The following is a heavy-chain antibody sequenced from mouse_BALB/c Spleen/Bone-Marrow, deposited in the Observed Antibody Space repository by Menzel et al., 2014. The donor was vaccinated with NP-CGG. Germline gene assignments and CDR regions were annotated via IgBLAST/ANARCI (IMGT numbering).Heavy chain of an antibody. J-gene: IGHJ2*01. D-gene: IGHD1-1*01. V-gene: IGHV14-3*02. CDR2: IDPANGNT. CDR1: GFNIKDTY. Sequence: EVQLQLSGAELVKPGASVKLSCTASGFNIKDTYMHWVKQRPEQGLEWIGRIDPANGNTKYDPKFQGKATITADTSSNTAYLQLSSLTSEDTAVYYCARYYYGSSLFDYWGQGTTLTVSS. CDR3: ARYYYGSSLFDY.